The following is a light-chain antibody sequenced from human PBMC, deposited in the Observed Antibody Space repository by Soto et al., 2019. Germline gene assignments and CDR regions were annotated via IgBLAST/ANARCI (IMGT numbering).Light chain of an antibody. V-gene: IGKV3-15*01. J-gene: IGKJ1*01. CDR2: GAS. CDR1: QSVSSN. CDR3: QQYNSWPRT. Sequence: EIVMRQSRSTRSVSPGGRATLSCRASQSVSSNLAWYQQKPGQAPRLLIYGASTRATGIPARFSGSGSGTEFTLTISSLQSEDFAVYYCQQYNSWPRTFGQGTKVDIK.